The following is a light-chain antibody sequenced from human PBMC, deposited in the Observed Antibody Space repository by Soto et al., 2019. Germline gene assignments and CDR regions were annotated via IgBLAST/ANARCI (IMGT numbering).Light chain of an antibody. CDR1: SSDLGGYNY. CDR3: SSYTSSSTYV. J-gene: IGLJ1*01. V-gene: IGLV2-14*03. Sequence: QSVLTQPASVSGSPGQSIIISCTGTSSDLGGYNYVSWYQQHPGRAPKLMVYDVSNRPSGVSTRFSGSKSGNTASLTISGLQTEDEADYYCSSYTSSSTYVFGTGTKVTVL. CDR2: DVS.